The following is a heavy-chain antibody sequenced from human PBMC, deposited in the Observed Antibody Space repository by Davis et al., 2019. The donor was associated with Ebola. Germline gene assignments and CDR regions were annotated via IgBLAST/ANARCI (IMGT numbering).Heavy chain of an antibody. CDR1: GFTFSNYA. V-gene: IGHV3-23*01. CDR2: ITCSGGSR. CDR3: AKSIMIVGDWDFDY. D-gene: IGHD3-22*01. J-gene: IGHJ4*02. Sequence: GGSLRLSCAASGFTFSNYAMSWVRQAPGKGLEWVSSITCSGGSRYHADSVQGRFTISRDNSENTLHLQMNSLRADDTAVYYCAKSIMIVGDWDFDYWGQGTLVTVSS.